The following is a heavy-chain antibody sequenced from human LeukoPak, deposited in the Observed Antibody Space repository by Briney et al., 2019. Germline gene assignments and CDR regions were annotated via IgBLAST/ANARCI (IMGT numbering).Heavy chain of an antibody. CDR1: GGSISSSSYY. D-gene: IGHD6-13*01. Sequence: PSETLSLTCTVSGGSISSSSYYWGWIRQPPGKGLEWIGSIYYSGSTYYNPSLKSRVTISVDTSKNQFSLKLSSVTAADTAVYYCARYSSSWEGYYYYYYMDVWGKGTTVTISS. J-gene: IGHJ6*03. V-gene: IGHV4-39*07. CDR2: IYYSGST. CDR3: ARYSSSWEGYYYYYYMDV.